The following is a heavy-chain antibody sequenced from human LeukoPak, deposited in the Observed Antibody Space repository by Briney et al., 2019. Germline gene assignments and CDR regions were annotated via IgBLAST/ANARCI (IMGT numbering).Heavy chain of an antibody. CDR2: INAGNGNT. V-gene: IGHV1-3*01. Sequence: ASVKVSCKASGYTFTSYAIHWVRQAPGQRLEWMGWINAGNGNTKYSQKFQGRVNITRDTSASKAYMELSSLRSEDTAVYYCARDPGIAAAPRYYYYGMDVWGQGTTVTVSS. J-gene: IGHJ6*02. CDR1: GYTFTSYA. CDR3: ARDPGIAAAPRYYYYGMDV. D-gene: IGHD6-13*01.